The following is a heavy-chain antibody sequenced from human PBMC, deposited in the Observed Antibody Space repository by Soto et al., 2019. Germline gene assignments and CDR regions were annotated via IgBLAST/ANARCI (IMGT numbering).Heavy chain of an antibody. CDR3: ARRTAGWYFDL. CDR2: ISSLGDST. J-gene: IGHJ2*01. Sequence: EVQLVESGGGLVQPGGSLRLSCAASGFMFNSYAMHWVRQAPGKGLEYVSAISSLGDSTFYANSVKDRVTISRDNSKYTLYLHMGSLRAEDMAVYYCARRTAGWYFDLWGRGTLVTVSS. D-gene: IGHD2-21*02. CDR1: GFMFNSYA. V-gene: IGHV3-64*01.